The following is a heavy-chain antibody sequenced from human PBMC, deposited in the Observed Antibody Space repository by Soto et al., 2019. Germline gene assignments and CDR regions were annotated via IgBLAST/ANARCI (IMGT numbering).Heavy chain of an antibody. V-gene: IGHV5-51*01. CDR3: ARPPTTADDAFDI. Sequence: GESLKISCKGSGYSFTSYRIGWVRQMPGKGLEWMGIIYPGDSDTRYSPSFQGQVTISADKSISTAYLQWSSLKASDTAMYYCARPPTTADDAFDIWGQGTMVTVSS. CDR2: IYPGDSDT. D-gene: IGHD4-17*01. J-gene: IGHJ3*02. CDR1: GYSFTSYR.